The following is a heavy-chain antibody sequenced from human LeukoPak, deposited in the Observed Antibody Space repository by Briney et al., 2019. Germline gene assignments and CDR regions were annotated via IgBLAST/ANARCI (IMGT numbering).Heavy chain of an antibody. CDR2: ISYHRSIA. CDR1: GCTLTRHA. D-gene: IGHD2-2*01. J-gene: IGHJ4*02. Sequence: PGETLPLSCAASGCTLTRHAMHSLRQSRVKGLYPASFISYHRSIAYYADSVKGRFTISSDNSKNTLCLQMTSLRTEDTAVYYCARDRSTKYSCDYWGQGTLVSVSS. CDR3: ARDRSTKYSCDY. V-gene: IGHV3-30-3*01.